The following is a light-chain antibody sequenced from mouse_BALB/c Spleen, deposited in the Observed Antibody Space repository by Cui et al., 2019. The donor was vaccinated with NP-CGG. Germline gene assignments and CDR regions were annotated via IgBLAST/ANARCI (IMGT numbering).Light chain of an antibody. CDR2: GTN. J-gene: IGLJ1*01. CDR3: ALWYSNHWV. CDR1: TGAVATNNY. V-gene: IGLV1*01. Sequence: QAVVTQESALTTSPGETVTLTCRSSTGAVATNNYANWVQEKPDHLFTGLIGGTNNRAPGVPARFSGSLIGDKAALTSTGARTEDEAIYFCALWYSNHWVFGGGTKLTVL.